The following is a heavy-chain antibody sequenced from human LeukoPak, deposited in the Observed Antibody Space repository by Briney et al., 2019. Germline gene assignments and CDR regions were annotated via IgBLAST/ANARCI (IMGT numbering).Heavy chain of an antibody. J-gene: IGHJ4*02. CDR2: INHSGST. D-gene: IGHD5-18*01. CDR3: ARALRYGYGFDY. CDR1: GGSFSGYY. Sequence: SETLSLTCTVYGGSFSGYYWSWIRQPPGKGLEWIGEINHSGSTNYNPSLKSRVTISVDTSKNQFSLKLSSVTAADTAVYYCARALRYGYGFDYWGQGTLVTVSS. V-gene: IGHV4-34*01.